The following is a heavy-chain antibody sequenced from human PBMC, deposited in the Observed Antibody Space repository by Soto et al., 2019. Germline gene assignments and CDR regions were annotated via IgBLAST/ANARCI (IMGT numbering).Heavy chain of an antibody. V-gene: IGHV3-73*01. CDR2: IRSKANSYAT. CDR1: GFTFSGSA. Sequence: GGSLRLSCAASGFTFSGSAMHWVRQASGKGLEWVGRIRSKANSYATAYAASVKGRFTISRDDSKNTAYLQMNSLKTEDTAVYYCVPYCSDGICYNHFDFWGQGTLVTVSS. J-gene: IGHJ4*02. CDR3: VPYCSDGICYNHFDF. D-gene: IGHD2-8*01.